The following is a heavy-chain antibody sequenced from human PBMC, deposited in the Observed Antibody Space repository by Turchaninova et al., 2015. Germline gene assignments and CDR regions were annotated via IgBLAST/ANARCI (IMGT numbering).Heavy chain of an antibody. J-gene: IGHJ3*02. V-gene: IGHV4-38-2*01. Sequence: QVQLQESGPGLVRPSETLSLTFAVSGYSITRGYYGGWTRQPPGKGLEWIGSMYHNGSPYYNPTLKSRVSMSLDAPKNRFSLNLSYVTAADTATYYCAMLAGDLDLSDGSEIWGQGTMVIVSS. CDR2: MYHNGSP. CDR3: AMLAGDLDLSDGSEI. CDR1: GYSITRGYY. D-gene: IGHD2-15*01.